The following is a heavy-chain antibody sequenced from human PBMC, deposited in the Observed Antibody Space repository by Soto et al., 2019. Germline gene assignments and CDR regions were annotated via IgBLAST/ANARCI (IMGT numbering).Heavy chain of an antibody. V-gene: IGHV3-15*01. CDR3: TTDRPDY. Sequence: GGSLRLSCAASGFIFSNTWMSWVRQAPGKGLEWVGHIKSVPNGGTTDYAAPVKGRFTTSRDDSKDQVYLQMNSLKTEDTAVYYCTTDRPDYWGQGTLVTVSS. J-gene: IGHJ4*02. CDR2: IKSVPNGGTT. CDR1: GFIFSNTW.